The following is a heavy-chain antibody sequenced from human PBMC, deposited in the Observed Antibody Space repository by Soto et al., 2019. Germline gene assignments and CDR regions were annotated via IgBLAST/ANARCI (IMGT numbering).Heavy chain of an antibody. CDR3: ATHEIGHCISASCYKGGYYYGMDV. Sequence: QVQLVQSGAEVKKPGSSVKVSCKASGGTFSSYAISWVRQAPGQGLEWMGGILPIFGTADYAQKFQGRVTITADESTSTAYMELSSLRSEDTAMYYCATHEIGHCISASCYKGGYYYGMDVWGQGTTVTVSS. CDR1: GGTFSSYA. J-gene: IGHJ6*02. D-gene: IGHD2-2*02. CDR2: ILPIFGTA. V-gene: IGHV1-69*12.